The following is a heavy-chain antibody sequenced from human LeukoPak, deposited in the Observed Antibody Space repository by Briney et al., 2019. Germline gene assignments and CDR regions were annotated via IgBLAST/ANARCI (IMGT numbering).Heavy chain of an antibody. Sequence: GRSLRHSCAASGFTFDDYAMHWVLQAPGKGLERVSGISWNSGSIGYADSVKGRFTISRDNAKNSLYLQMNSLRAEDTALYYCAKDISDSSSSGFDYWGQGTLVTVSS. CDR3: AKDISDSSSSGFDY. CDR2: ISWNSGSI. J-gene: IGHJ4*02. V-gene: IGHV3-9*01. CDR1: GFTFDDYA. D-gene: IGHD6-6*01.